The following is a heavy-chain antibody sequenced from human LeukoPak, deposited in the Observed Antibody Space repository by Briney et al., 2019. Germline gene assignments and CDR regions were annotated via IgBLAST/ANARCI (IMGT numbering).Heavy chain of an antibody. J-gene: IGHJ4*02. D-gene: IGHD6-6*01. Sequence: PGGSLRLSCAPSGFTFSRYAMRWVRQAPGMGLEWLSAISGSGGNTYYADSVKGRFTISRDNSQNTLSLQMNSLRAEDTAVYFCAKAGYRGSSVNYFDYWGQGTLVTVSS. CDR1: GFTFSRYA. CDR2: ISGSGGNT. V-gene: IGHV3-23*01. CDR3: AKAGYRGSSVNYFDY.